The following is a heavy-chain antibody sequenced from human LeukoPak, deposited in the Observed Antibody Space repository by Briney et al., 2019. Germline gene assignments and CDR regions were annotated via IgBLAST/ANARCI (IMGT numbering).Heavy chain of an antibody. J-gene: IGHJ4*02. V-gene: IGHV4-34*01. CDR2: INHSGST. CDR3: ARSGPPNYYDSSGHFDY. Sequence: TSETLSLTCAVYGGSFRGYYWSWIRQPPVKGLEWIGEINHSGSTNYNPSLKSRVTISVDTSKNQFSLKLSSVTAADTAVYYCARSGPPNYYDSSGHFDYWGQGTLVTVSS. CDR1: GGSFRGYY. D-gene: IGHD3-22*01.